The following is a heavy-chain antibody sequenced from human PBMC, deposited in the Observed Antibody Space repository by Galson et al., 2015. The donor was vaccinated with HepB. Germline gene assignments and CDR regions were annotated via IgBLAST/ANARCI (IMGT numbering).Heavy chain of an antibody. CDR1: GYTFTSYY. J-gene: IGHJ3*02. Sequence: SVKVSCKASGYTFTSYYMHWVRQAPGQGLEWMGIINPSGGSTSYAQKLQGRVTMTRDTSTSTVYMELSSLRSEDTAVYYCARASLTNDAFDIWGQGTMVTVSS. CDR2: INPSGGST. D-gene: IGHD2-8*01. V-gene: IGHV1-46*04. CDR3: ARASLTNDAFDI.